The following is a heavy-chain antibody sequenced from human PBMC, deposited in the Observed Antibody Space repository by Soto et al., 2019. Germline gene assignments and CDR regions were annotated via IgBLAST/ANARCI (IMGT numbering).Heavy chain of an antibody. CDR3: ARGTIAAAGTDGAFDI. CDR2: IWYDGSNK. CDR1: GFTFSSYG. J-gene: IGHJ3*02. D-gene: IGHD6-13*01. V-gene: IGHV3-33*01. Sequence: GSLRLSCAASGFTFSSYGMHWVRQAPGKGLEWVAVIWYDGSNKYYADSVKGRFTISRDNSKNTLYLQMNSLRAEDTAVYYCARGTIAAAGTDGAFDIWGQGTMVTVSS.